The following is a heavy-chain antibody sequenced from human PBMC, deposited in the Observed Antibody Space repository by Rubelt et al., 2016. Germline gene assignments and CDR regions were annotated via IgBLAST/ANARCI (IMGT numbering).Heavy chain of an antibody. D-gene: IGHD3-22*01. CDR3: ARMGKHYYDSSGGY. J-gene: IGHJ4*02. CDR2: IRGSGGST. CDR1: GFTFSSNA. V-gene: IGHV3-23*04. Sequence: EVQLVESGGGLVKPGGSLRLSCAASGFTFSSNAMSWVRQAPGKGLEWVSLIRGSGGSTYYADSVKGRFTISRDNAKNTLYLQMSSLRAEDTAVDYCARMGKHYYDSSGGYWGQGTLVTVSS.